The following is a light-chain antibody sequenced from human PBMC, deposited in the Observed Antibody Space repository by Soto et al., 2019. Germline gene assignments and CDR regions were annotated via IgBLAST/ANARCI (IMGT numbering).Light chain of an antibody. CDR1: SSDVGGYNY. V-gene: IGLV2-14*01. J-gene: IGLJ3*02. CDR3: SSYTTSGTPV. CDR2: EVS. Sequence: QSALTQPASVSGSPGQSITISCTGTSSDVGGYNYLSWYQQHPGKAPRVMIYEVSNRPSGVSNRFSASKSGNTASLTISGLQAEDEADYFCSSYTTSGTPVFGGGTQLTVL.